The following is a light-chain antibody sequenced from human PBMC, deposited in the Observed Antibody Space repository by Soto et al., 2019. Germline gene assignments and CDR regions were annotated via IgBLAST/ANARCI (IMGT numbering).Light chain of an antibody. CDR1: NNAVGGYSY. Sequence: QSVLAQPSSVSGSPGQSIAISCTGTNNAVGGYSYVSWYQQQPGKAPKLVISDVSNRPSGVSDRFSGSKSGNTASLTISGLQTEDEADNYSASYTTSSTYVFGTGTKVTVL. CDR3: ASYTTSSTYV. V-gene: IGLV2-14*01. CDR2: DVS. J-gene: IGLJ1*01.